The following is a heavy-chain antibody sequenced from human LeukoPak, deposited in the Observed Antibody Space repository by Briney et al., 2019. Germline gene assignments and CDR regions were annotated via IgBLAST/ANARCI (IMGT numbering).Heavy chain of an antibody. J-gene: IGHJ4*02. CDR2: INHSGST. V-gene: IGHV4-34*01. D-gene: IGHD6-19*01. Sequence: SETLSLTCTVSGASIRSYYWSWIRQPPGKGLEWIGEINHSGSTNYNPSLKSRVTISVDTSKNQFSLKLSSVTAADTAVYYCARRGKQQWLPLDYWGQGTLVTVSS. CDR1: GASIRSYY. CDR3: ARRGKQQWLPLDY.